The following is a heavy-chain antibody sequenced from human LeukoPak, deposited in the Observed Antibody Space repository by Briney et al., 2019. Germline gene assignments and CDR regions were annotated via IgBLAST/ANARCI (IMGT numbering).Heavy chain of an antibody. V-gene: IGHV4-4*02. CDR2: IYHSGST. CDR3: ARDPQYYYDSSGVGDAFDI. D-gene: IGHD3-22*01. Sequence: SETLSLTCAVSGGSISSSNWWSWVRQPPGKGLEWIGEIYHSGSTNYNPSLKSRVTISVDKSKNQFSLKLSSVTAADTAVYYCARDPQYYYDSSGVGDAFDIWGQGTMVTVSS. CDR1: GGSISSSNW. J-gene: IGHJ3*02.